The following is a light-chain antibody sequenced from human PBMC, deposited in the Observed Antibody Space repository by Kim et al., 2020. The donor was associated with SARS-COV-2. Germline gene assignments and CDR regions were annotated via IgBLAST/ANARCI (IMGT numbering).Light chain of an antibody. Sequence: EIVLTQSPGTLSLSTGERATLFCRASESVSSNYVAWYQQKPGQAPRLLIYGASTRATGIPDRFSGSGSGTDFTLTIGRLEPEDLAVYYCQQYGSSPVTFGQGTKVDIK. CDR1: ESVSSNY. CDR2: GAS. CDR3: QQYGSSPVT. V-gene: IGKV3-20*01. J-gene: IGKJ1*01.